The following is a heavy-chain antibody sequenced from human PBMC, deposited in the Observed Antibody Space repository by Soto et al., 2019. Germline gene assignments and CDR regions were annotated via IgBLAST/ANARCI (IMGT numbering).Heavy chain of an antibody. CDR1: GYTFTGYY. D-gene: IGHD3-10*01. J-gene: IGHJ6*02. V-gene: IGHV1-2*04. Sequence: ASVKVSCKASGYTFTGYYMHWVRQAPGQGLEWMGWINPNSGGTNYAQKFQGWVTMTRETSISTAYMELSRLRSDDTAVYYCARGGTLLERITMVRGVIITTYYYGMDVWGQGTTVTAP. CDR3: ARGGTLLERITMVRGVIITTYYYGMDV. CDR2: INPNSGGT.